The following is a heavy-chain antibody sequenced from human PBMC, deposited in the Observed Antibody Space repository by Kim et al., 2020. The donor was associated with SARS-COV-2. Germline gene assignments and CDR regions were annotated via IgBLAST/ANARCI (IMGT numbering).Heavy chain of an antibody. CDR3: VKDHGLTAADNVFDN. V-gene: IGHV3-23*01. D-gene: IGHD2-21*02. J-gene: IGHJ4*02. Sequence: GGSLRLSCAASGFTFNTYAMSWVRQAPGKGLEWVSGMSGGGSNTFYADSVKGRFTISTDNSKTTLYLQMNSLRAGDTAIYYCVKDHGLTAADNVFDNWGQGTLVTVSS. CDR2: MSGGGSNT. CDR1: GFTFNTYA.